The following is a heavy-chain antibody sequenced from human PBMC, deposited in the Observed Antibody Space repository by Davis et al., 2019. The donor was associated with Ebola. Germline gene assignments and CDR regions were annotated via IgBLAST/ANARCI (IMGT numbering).Heavy chain of an antibody. CDR3: ARVRIAAAGYYYYGMDV. Sequence: PSETLSLTCTVSGGSISSYYWSWIRQPPGKGLEWIGYIYYSGSTNYNPSLKSRVTISVDTSKNQFSLKLSSVTAADTAVYYCARVRIAAAGYYYYGMDVWGQGTTVTVSS. CDR1: GGSISSYY. V-gene: IGHV4-59*01. J-gene: IGHJ6*02. CDR2: IYYSGST. D-gene: IGHD6-13*01.